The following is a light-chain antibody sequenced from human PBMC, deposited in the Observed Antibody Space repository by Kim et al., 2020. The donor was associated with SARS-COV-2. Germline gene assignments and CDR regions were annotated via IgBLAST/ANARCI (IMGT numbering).Light chain of an antibody. CDR3: AAWDDSLRV. V-gene: IGLV1-47*01. CDR1: SSNIGSNY. Sequence: QSVLTQPPSASGTPGQRVTIFCSGSSSNIGSNYVYWYQQLPGTAPKLLIYRNNQRPSGVPDRFSGSKSGTSASLAISGLRSEDEADYYCAAWDDSLRVFGGGTQLPVL. CDR2: RNN. J-gene: IGLJ3*02.